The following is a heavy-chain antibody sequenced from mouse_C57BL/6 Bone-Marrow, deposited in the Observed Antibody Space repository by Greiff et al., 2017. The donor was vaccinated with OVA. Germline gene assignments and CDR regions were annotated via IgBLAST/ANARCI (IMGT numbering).Heavy chain of an antibody. CDR1: GYTFTSYW. D-gene: IGHD5-1*01. CDR3: ARTPCEYAFAY. CDR2: IDPSDSYT. J-gene: IGHJ3*01. V-gene: IGHV1-69*01. Sequence: QVQLKQPGAELVMPGASVKLSCKASGYTFTSYWMHWVKQRPGQGLEWIGEIDPSDSYTNYNQKFKGKSTLTVDKSSSTAYMQLSSLTSEDSAVYYCARTPCEYAFAYWGQGTLVTVSA.